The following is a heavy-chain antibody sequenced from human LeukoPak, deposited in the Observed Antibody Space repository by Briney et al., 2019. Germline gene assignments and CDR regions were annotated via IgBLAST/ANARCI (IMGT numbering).Heavy chain of an antibody. J-gene: IGHJ4*02. CDR3: ARGTIGDFWSGYYTGIVY. CDR2: FIPIFGTA. D-gene: IGHD3-3*01. V-gene: IGHV1-69*05. Sequence: GASVKVSCKAAGGTFSSYAISWVRRAPGQGLGWMGGFIPIFGTASYAQKFQGRVTITTDESTSTAYMELSSLRSEDTAVYYCARGTIGDFWSGYYTGIVYWGQGTLVTVSS. CDR1: GGTFSSYA.